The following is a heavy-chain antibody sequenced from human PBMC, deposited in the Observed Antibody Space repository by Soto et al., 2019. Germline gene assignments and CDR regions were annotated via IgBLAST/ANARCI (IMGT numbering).Heavy chain of an antibody. CDR2: INAGNGNT. CDR3: AREGARAGIDFDF. V-gene: IGHV1-3*01. CDR1: GYTLISYA. J-gene: IGHJ4*02. D-gene: IGHD1-1*01. Sequence: ASVKVSCKASGYTLISYAMHWVRQAPGQRLEWMGWINAGNGNTRYSQKFQGRVTITRDTSASTAHTELSSLRSEDTAVYYCAREGARAGIDFDFWGQGTLVTVSS.